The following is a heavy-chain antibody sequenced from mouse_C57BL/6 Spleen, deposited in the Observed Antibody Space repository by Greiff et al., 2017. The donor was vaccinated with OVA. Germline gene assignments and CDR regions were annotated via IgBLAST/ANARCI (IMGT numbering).Heavy chain of an antibody. V-gene: IGHV10-1*01. D-gene: IGHD1-1*01. CDR3: VREFYYYGSSPYYYAMDY. Sequence: EVKLVESGGGLVQPKGSLKLSCAASGFSFNTYAMNWVRQAPGKGLEWVARIRSKSNNYATYYADSVKDRFTISRDDSESMLYLQMNNLKTEDTAMYYCVREFYYYGSSPYYYAMDYWGQGTSVTVSS. J-gene: IGHJ4*01. CDR1: GFSFNTYA. CDR2: IRSKSNNYAT.